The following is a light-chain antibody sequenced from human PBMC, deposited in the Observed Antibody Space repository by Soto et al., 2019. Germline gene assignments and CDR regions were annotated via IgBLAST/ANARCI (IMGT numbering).Light chain of an antibody. CDR2: DAS. CDR1: QSISSY. V-gene: IGKV3-11*01. CDR3: QQRSNWPLT. J-gene: IGKJ4*01. Sequence: VLTQSPVTLTLSPGERATLSCRASQSISSYLAWYQQKPGQAPRLLIYDASNRATGIPARFSGGGPGTDFTLTISSLEPEDFAVYYCQQRSNWPLTFGGGTKVDIK.